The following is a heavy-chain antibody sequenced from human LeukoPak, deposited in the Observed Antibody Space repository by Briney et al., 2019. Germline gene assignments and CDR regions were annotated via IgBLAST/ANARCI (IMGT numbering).Heavy chain of an antibody. D-gene: IGHD5-18*01. Sequence: SETLSLTCTVSGYSISSGYYWGWIRQPPGKGLEWIGSVVHSGTTYYNPSLKSRLTISVDTSKNQFSLRLSSVTAADTAVYYCAIQERGYTYGPAGDFDYWGQGTLVTVSS. V-gene: IGHV4-38-2*02. CDR2: VVHSGTT. J-gene: IGHJ4*02. CDR3: AIQERGYTYGPAGDFDY. CDR1: GYSISSGYY.